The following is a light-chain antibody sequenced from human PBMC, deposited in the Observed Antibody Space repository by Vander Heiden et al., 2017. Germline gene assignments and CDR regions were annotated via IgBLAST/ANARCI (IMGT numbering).Light chain of an antibody. CDR3: QHSYSAPYT. J-gene: IGKJ2*01. CDR2: AGS. Sequence: DIQMTQSPSSMSASVGDRVTMTCRASQSSTSYLNWYQQKPGEAPKLLIYAGSTLESGVPSRFSGSGSGKDFTLTISSLQPEDFATYYCQHSYSAPYTFGQGTKLEIK. CDR1: QSSTSY. V-gene: IGKV1-39*01.